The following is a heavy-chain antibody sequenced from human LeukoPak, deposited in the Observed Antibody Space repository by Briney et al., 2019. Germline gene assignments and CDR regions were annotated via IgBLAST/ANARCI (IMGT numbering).Heavy chain of an antibody. J-gene: IGHJ4*02. CDR3: ASTYYYDSSGYYY. Sequence: SETLSLTCTVSGGSISSYYWSWIRQPPGKGLDWIGYIYYSGSTNYNPSLKSRVPISVDTSKNQFSLKLSSVTAADTAVYYCASTYYYDSSGYYYWGQGTLVTVSS. CDR1: GGSISSYY. V-gene: IGHV4-59*01. D-gene: IGHD3-22*01. CDR2: IYYSGST.